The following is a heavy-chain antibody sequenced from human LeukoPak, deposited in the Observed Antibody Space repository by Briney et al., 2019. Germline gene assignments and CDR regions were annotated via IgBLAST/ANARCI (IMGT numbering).Heavy chain of an antibody. J-gene: IGHJ4*02. Sequence: PSETLSLTCAVYGGSFSDYYWSCIRQPPGKGLEWIGEISHSGITKYNPSLKSQVTISVDTSKNQFSLKLNSVTAADTAVYYCASFRWAIGFENWGQGTLVTVSS. CDR2: ISHSGIT. CDR1: GGSFSDYY. V-gene: IGHV4-34*01. CDR3: ASFRWAIGFEN. D-gene: IGHD3-22*01.